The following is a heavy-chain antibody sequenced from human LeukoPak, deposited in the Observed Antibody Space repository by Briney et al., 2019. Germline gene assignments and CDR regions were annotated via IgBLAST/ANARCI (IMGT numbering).Heavy chain of an antibody. CDR2: ISWDGGST. Sequence: GGSLRLSCAASGFTFDDYAMHWVRQAPGKGLEWVSLISWDGGSTYYADSVKGRFTISRDNSKNSLYLQMNSLRAKDTALYYCAKDRSGYDRPYSYMDVWGKGTTVTVSS. V-gene: IGHV3-43D*03. CDR1: GFTFDDYA. D-gene: IGHD5-12*01. CDR3: AKDRSGYDRPYSYMDV. J-gene: IGHJ6*03.